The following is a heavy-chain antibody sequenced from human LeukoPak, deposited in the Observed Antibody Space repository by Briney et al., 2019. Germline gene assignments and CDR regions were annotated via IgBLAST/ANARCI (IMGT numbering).Heavy chain of an antibody. CDR2: IYYSGST. D-gene: IGHD6-13*01. Sequence: SETLSVTCTVSGGSISSGGYYWSWIRQHPGKGLEWIGYIYYSGSTYYNPSLKSRVTISVGTSKNQFSLKLSSVTAADTAVYYCARDSMTSGYFDYWGQGTLVTVSS. CDR1: GGSISSGGYY. V-gene: IGHV4-31*03. CDR3: ARDSMTSGYFDY. J-gene: IGHJ4*02.